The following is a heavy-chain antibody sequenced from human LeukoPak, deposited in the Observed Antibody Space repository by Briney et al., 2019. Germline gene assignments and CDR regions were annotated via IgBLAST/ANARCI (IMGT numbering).Heavy chain of an antibody. CDR3: AREQQLAPGLGY. D-gene: IGHD6-13*01. V-gene: IGHV3-30-3*01. Sequence: PGRSLRLSCAASGFTFSSYAMHWVRQAPGKGLEWVAVISYDGSNKYYADSVKGRFTISRDNSKNTLYLQMNSLRAEDTAVYYCAREQQLAPGLGYWGQGTLVTVSS. CDR2: ISYDGSNK. CDR1: GFTFSSYA. J-gene: IGHJ4*02.